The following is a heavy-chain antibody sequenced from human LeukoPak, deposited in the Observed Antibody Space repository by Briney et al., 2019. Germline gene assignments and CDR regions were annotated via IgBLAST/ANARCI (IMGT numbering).Heavy chain of an antibody. J-gene: IGHJ6*02. CDR1: GYTFTSYA. Sequence: GASVKVSCKASGYTFTSYAMNWVRQAPGQRLEWMGWINAGNGNTKYSQKFQGRVTITRDTSASTAYMELSSLRSEDTAVYYCARGIMVPYYYGMDVWGQGTTVTVSS. V-gene: IGHV1-3*01. D-gene: IGHD3-10*01. CDR2: INAGNGNT. CDR3: ARGIMVPYYYGMDV.